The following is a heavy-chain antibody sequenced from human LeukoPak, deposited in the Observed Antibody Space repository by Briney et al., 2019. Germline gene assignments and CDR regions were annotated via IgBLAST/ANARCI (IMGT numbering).Heavy chain of an antibody. Sequence: GGSLRLSCAASRFTFSRYGMHWVRQAPGKGLEWVAVIWYDGSDKYYTDSVKGRFTISRANSKNTLYLQMNSLGAEDTAIYYCARAGDAFDIWGRGTMVTVSS. CDR3: ARAGDAFDI. CDR1: RFTFSRYG. J-gene: IGHJ3*02. CDR2: IWYDGSDK. V-gene: IGHV3-33*01.